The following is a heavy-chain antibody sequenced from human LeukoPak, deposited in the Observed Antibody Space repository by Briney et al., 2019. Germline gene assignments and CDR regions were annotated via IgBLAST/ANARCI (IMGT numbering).Heavy chain of an antibody. J-gene: IGHJ3*02. CDR1: GFTFSSYG. V-gene: IGHV3-30*18. Sequence: GRSLRLSCAASGFTFSSYGMHWVRQAPGKGLEWVAVISYDGSNKYYADSVKGRFTISRDDSKNTLYLQMNSLRAEDTAVYYCAKDWFVRAFDIWGQGTMVTVSS. CDR3: AKDWFVRAFDI. CDR2: ISYDGSNK. D-gene: IGHD2-8*01.